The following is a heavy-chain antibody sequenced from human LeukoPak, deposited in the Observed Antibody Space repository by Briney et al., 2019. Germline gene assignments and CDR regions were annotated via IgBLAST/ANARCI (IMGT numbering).Heavy chain of an antibody. V-gene: IGHV4-59*01. CDR2: IYYSGST. Sequence: KASETLSLTCTVSGGSISSYYWSWIRQPPGKGLEWIGYIYYSGSTNYNPSLKSRVTISVDTSKNQFSLKLSSVTAADTAVYYCARDTGRYNWNYSWFDPWGQGTLVTVSS. CDR1: GGSISSYY. D-gene: IGHD1-7*01. J-gene: IGHJ5*02. CDR3: ARDTGRYNWNYSWFDP.